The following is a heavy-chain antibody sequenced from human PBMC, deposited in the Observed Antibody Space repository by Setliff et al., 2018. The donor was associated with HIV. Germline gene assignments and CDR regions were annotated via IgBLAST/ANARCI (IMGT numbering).Heavy chain of an antibody. Sequence: HPGGSLRLSCAASGFTFRSYWLSWVRQAPGKGLEWVSAISGSGGSTYYADSVKGRFTISRDNSKNTLYLQMNSLRAEDTAVYYCARGPGVRAAIDYWGQGTLVTVSS. CDR2: ISGSGGST. J-gene: IGHJ4*02. CDR1: GFTFRSYW. D-gene: IGHD2-15*01. CDR3: ARGPGVRAAIDY. V-gene: IGHV3-23*01.